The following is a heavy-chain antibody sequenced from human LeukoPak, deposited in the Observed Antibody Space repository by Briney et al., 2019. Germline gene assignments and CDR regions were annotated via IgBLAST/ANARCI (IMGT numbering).Heavy chain of an antibody. Sequence: WASVKVSCKASGYTFTSYGINWVRQAPGQGLEWMGWINPNSGDTNYAQKFQGRVTMTRDTSISTAYMELSRLRSDDTAVYYCARDSGYCSGGSCYDNVDYWGQGTLVTVSS. D-gene: IGHD2-15*01. V-gene: IGHV1-2*02. CDR1: GYTFTSYG. CDR2: INPNSGDT. CDR3: ARDSGYCSGGSCYDNVDY. J-gene: IGHJ4*02.